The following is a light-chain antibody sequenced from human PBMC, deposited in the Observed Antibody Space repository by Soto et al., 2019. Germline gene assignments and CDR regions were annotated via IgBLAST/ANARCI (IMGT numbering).Light chain of an antibody. CDR3: SSYTTGSTLV. Sequence: QSALTQPASVSGSPGQSITISCTGTSSDIGGYNYVSWYQQHPGKAPKVMIYEVSNRPSGVSTRFSGSKSGNTASLTISGLHAEDEADYYCSSYTTGSTLVFGGGTKLTVL. V-gene: IGLV2-14*01. CDR2: EVS. J-gene: IGLJ2*01. CDR1: SSDIGGYNY.